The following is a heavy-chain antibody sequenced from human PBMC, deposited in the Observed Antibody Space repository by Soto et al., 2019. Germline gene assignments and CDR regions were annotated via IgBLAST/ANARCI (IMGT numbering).Heavy chain of an antibody. D-gene: IGHD2-15*01. CDR3: VRTPTSPRRFDS. J-gene: IGHJ5*01. CDR1: GGSVSSGRYY. V-gene: IGHV4-61*01. CDR2: IYYSGLT. Sequence: QVQLQESGPGLVKPSETLSLTCTVSGGSVSSGRYYWSWIRQPPGKGLEWIGYIYYSGLTNYSPSLTSRVAISIDTSKNQFSLILSSVTAADTAVYYCVRTPTSPRRFDSWGQGTLLTVSS.